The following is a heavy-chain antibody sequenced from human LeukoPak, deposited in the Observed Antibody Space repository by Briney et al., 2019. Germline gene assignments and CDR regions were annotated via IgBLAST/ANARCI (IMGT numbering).Heavy chain of an antibody. CDR1: GYIFPTYW. CDR3: ARGTGVGSESDY. Sequence: GESLKISCKGSGYIFPTYWIAWVRQMPGQGLEWMGIIYPGDSDTRYSPSFQGQVTISADKSISTVYLQWSSLKASGTAMYYCARGTGVGSESDYWGQGTLVTVSS. J-gene: IGHJ4*02. D-gene: IGHD1-14*01. V-gene: IGHV5-51*01. CDR2: IYPGDSDT.